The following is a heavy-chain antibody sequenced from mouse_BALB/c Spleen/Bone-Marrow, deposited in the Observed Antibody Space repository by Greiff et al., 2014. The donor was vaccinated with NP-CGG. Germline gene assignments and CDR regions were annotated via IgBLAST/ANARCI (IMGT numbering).Heavy chain of an antibody. J-gene: IGHJ4*01. CDR2: INPYNGGT. D-gene: IGHD1-1*01. CDR3: ARWDYYGYAMDY. CDR1: GYSFTGYT. Sequence: VQLQQPGPELVKPGSSMKISCKASGYSFTGYTMNWVKQSHGKNLEWIGLINPYNGGTSYNQKFMGKATLTVDKSSSTAYMELLSLTSEDSAVYYCARWDYYGYAMDYWGQGTSVTVSS. V-gene: IGHV1-18*01.